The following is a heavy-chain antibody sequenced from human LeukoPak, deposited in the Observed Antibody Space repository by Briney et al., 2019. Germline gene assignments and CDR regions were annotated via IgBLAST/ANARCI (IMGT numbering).Heavy chain of an antibody. J-gene: IGHJ5*02. CDR3: AKSSPRHFSGYCSGGSCGPFDP. CDR2: ISGSGGST. Sequence: GGSLRLSCAASGFTFSSYAMSWVRQAPGKGLEWVSAISGSGGSTYYADSVKGRFTISRDNSKNTLYLQMNSLRAEDTAVYYCAKSSPRHFSGYCSGGSCGPFDPWGQGTLVTVSS. D-gene: IGHD2-15*01. V-gene: IGHV3-23*01. CDR1: GFTFSSYA.